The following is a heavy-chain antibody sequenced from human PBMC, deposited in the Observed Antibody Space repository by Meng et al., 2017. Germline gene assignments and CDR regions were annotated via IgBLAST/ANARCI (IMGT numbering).Heavy chain of an antibody. V-gene: IGHV1-69*04. J-gene: IGHJ5*02. D-gene: IGHD3-10*01. Sequence: SVKVSCKASGGTFSSYTISWVRQAPGQGLEWMGRIIPILGIANYAQKFQGRVTITADKSTSTAYMELSSLRSEDTAVYYCARDPKNMVRGESWFDPWGQGNQV. CDR1: GGTFSSYT. CDR2: IIPILGIA. CDR3: ARDPKNMVRGESWFDP.